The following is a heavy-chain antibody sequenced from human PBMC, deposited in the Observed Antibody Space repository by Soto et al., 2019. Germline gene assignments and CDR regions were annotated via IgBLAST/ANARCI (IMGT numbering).Heavy chain of an antibody. D-gene: IGHD2-15*01. Sequence: LRLSWEVSGFTFRKFEMHWVRQPTGKGMEWVSNIGISGDTYYAVSVKGRFTISRDNAMNSLSLQMNSLRAGDTALYFCARGQEVGAHFFDSWGQGTQVT. CDR3: ARGQEVGAHFFDS. CDR2: IGISGDT. J-gene: IGHJ4*02. V-gene: IGHV3-13*04. CDR1: GFTFRKFE.